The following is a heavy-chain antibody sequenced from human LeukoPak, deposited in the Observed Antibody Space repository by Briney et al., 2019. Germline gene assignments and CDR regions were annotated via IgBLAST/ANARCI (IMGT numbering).Heavy chain of an antibody. D-gene: IGHD5-12*01. CDR1: GFTFNSHY. CDR2: INPSDGST. CDR3: AKEGRFVGLLIYKPFEF. Sequence: ASVKVSCKTSGFTFNSHYLHWVRQAPGQGLEWMGVINPSDGSTEYAQRFQGRVTMTRDKSTSTVYMELSRLRTEDTAVYYCAKEGRFVGLLIYKPFEFWGQGTLVTVSS. V-gene: IGHV1-46*02. J-gene: IGHJ4*02.